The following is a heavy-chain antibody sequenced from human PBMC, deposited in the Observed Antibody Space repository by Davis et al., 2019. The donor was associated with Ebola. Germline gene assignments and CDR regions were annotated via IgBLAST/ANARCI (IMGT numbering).Heavy chain of an antibody. Sequence: ASVKVSCKASGYTFTSYGISWVRQAPGQGLEWMGWISAYNGNTNYAQKLQGRVTMTTDTSTSTAYMELRSLRSEDTAVYYCARVKTGTFYNWFDPWGQGTLVTVSS. CDR1: GYTFTSYG. CDR2: ISAYNGNT. J-gene: IGHJ5*02. V-gene: IGHV1-18*04. D-gene: IGHD1-1*01. CDR3: ARVKTGTFYNWFDP.